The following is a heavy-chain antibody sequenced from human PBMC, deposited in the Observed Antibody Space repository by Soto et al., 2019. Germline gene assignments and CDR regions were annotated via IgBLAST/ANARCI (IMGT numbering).Heavy chain of an antibody. V-gene: IGHV3-49*04. CDR2: IRSKAYGGTT. J-gene: IGHJ4*02. D-gene: IGHD2-8*01. CDR3: TAGKLYPSLDFDY. CDR1: GFTFGDYA. Sequence: GGSLRLPCTASGFTFGDYAMSWVRQAPGKGLEWVGFIRSKAYGGTTEYAASVKGRFTISRDDSKSIAYLQMNSLKTEDTAVYYCTAGKLYPSLDFDYWGQGTLVTVSS.